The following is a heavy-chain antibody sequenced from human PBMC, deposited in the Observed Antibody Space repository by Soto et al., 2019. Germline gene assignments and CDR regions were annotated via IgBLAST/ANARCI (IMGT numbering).Heavy chain of an antibody. Sequence: EVQLLESGGGLVQPGGSLRLSCAASGFTFSSYAMSWVRQAPGKGLEWVSAFSGSGGSTYYADSVKGRFTISRDNSKNTLYLQMNSLRVEDTAVYYCAKARGDEGSSWPYDAFDIWGQGTMVTVSS. D-gene: IGHD6-13*01. CDR1: GFTFSSYA. CDR3: AKARGDEGSSWPYDAFDI. J-gene: IGHJ3*02. CDR2: FSGSGGST. V-gene: IGHV3-23*01.